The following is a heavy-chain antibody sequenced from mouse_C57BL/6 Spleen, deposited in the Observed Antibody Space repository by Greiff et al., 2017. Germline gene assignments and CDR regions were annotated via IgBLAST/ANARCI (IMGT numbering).Heavy chain of an antibody. CDR3: ARPYDYDYAMDY. J-gene: IGHJ4*01. D-gene: IGHD2-4*01. CDR2: ISSGGSYT. V-gene: IGHV5-6*01. CDR1: GFTFGSYG. Sequence: EVKLVESGGDLVKPGGSLKLSCAASGFTFGSYGMSWVRQTPDKRLEWVATISSGGSYTYYPDSVKGRFTISRDNAKNTLYLQMSSLKSEDTAMYYCARPYDYDYAMDYWGQGTSVTVSS.